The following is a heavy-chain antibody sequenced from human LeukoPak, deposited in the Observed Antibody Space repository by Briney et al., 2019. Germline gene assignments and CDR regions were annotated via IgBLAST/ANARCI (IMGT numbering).Heavy chain of an antibody. J-gene: IGHJ4*02. Sequence: ASVKVSCKASGYTFTSYGISWVRQAPGQGLEWMGWISAYNGNTNYAQKVQGRVTMTTDTSTSTAYMELRSLRPDDTAVYYCAREYYDTSGYKGPRIDYWGQGTLVTVSS. V-gene: IGHV1-18*01. CDR1: GYTFTSYG. CDR2: ISAYNGNT. CDR3: AREYYDTSGYKGPRIDY. D-gene: IGHD3-22*01.